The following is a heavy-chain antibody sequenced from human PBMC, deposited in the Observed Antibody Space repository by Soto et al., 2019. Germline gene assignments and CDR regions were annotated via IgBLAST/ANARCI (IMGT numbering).Heavy chain of an antibody. CDR2: IYWDDDK. J-gene: IGHJ4*02. Sequence: SGPTLVKPTQTLTLTCTFSGFSLSTSGVGVGWIRQPPGKALEWLALIYWDDDKRYSPSLRSRLTITKDTSKNQVILTMTNTDPVDTATYYCAHDLGYCTNGVCYRRFDYWGQGTLVTVSS. CDR3: AHDLGYCTNGVCYRRFDY. CDR1: GFSLSTSGVG. D-gene: IGHD2-8*01. V-gene: IGHV2-5*02.